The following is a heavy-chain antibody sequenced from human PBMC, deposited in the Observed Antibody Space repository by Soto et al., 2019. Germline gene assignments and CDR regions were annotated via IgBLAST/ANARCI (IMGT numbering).Heavy chain of an antibody. D-gene: IGHD6-13*01. Sequence: PGGSLRLSCAASGFTFSSYAMSWVRQAPGKGLEWVSAISGSGGSTYYADSVKGRFAISRDNSKNTLYLQMNSLRAEDTAVYYCAKGGKQQLVRVAFDYWGQGTLVTVSS. V-gene: IGHV3-23*01. CDR1: GFTFSSYA. CDR3: AKGGKQQLVRVAFDY. J-gene: IGHJ4*02. CDR2: ISGSGGST.